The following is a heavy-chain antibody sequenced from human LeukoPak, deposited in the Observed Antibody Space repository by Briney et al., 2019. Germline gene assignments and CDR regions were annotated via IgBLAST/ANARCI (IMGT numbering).Heavy chain of an antibody. V-gene: IGHV3-11*05. J-gene: IGHJ4*02. Sequence: GGSLRLSCAASGFTFSDYSMSWIRQAPGKGLELVSCISSDSSYTNYADSVKGRFTISRDNAKNSLYVQMNSLRAEATAVYYCARGGSSFSSRDYWGQGTLVTVSS. CDR3: ARGGSSFSSRDY. CDR2: ISSDSSYT. D-gene: IGHD6-6*01. CDR1: GFTFSDYS.